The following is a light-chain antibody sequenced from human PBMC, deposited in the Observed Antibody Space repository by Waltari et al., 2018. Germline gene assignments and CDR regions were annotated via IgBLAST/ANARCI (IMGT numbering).Light chain of an antibody. Sequence: DIQMTQSPSSLSASVGDRVTITCRASQNINNYLAWLQQKPGEAPKRLIHYASNLESGIPSRFSGSGSGTDYSLTISSLQPEDIATYYCQQYDDFLLTFGGGTRVEIK. CDR3: QQYDDFLLT. CDR1: QNINNY. V-gene: IGKV1-33*01. J-gene: IGKJ4*01. CDR2: YAS.